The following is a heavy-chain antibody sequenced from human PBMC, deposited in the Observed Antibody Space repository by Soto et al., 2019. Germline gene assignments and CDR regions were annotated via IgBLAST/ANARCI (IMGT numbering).Heavy chain of an antibody. CDR2: IIPIFGTA. V-gene: IGHV1-69*01. CDR3: ARVWPLVEERGIAARQGDYYYGMDV. CDR1: GGTFSSYA. Sequence: QVQLVQSGAEVKKPGSSVKVSCKASGGTFSSYAISWVRQAPGQGLEWMGGIIPIFGTANYAQKFQGRVTITADESTSTAYMELSSLRSEDTAVYYCARVWPLVEERGIAARQGDYYYGMDVWGQGTTVTVSS. D-gene: IGHD6-6*01. J-gene: IGHJ6*02.